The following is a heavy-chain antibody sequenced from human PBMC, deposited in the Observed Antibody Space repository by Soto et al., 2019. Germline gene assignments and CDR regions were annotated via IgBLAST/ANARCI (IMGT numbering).Heavy chain of an antibody. CDR2: ISSSSSTI. D-gene: IGHD2-15*01. CDR3: ARAPPIVVVVAAQDKDV. CDR1: GFTFSSYS. Sequence: GGSLRLSCAASGFTFSSYSMNWVRQAPGKGLEWVSYISSSSSTIYYADSVKGRFTISRDNAKNSLYLQMNSLRAEDTAVYYCARAPPIVVVVAAQDKDVWGKGTTVTVSS. J-gene: IGHJ6*03. V-gene: IGHV3-48*01.